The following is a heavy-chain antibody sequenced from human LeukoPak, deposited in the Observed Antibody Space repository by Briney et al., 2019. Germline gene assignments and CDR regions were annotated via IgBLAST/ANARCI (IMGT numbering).Heavy chain of an antibody. Sequence: GGSLKLSCAASGFTFSSYAMHWVRQAPGKGLEWVAVISYDGSNKYYADSVKGRFTISRDNSKNTLYLQMNSLRAEDTAVYYCARDAPYYYDSSGYLYWGQGTLVTVSS. CDR2: ISYDGSNK. CDR3: ARDAPYYYDSSGYLY. V-gene: IGHV3-30-3*01. D-gene: IGHD3-22*01. J-gene: IGHJ4*02. CDR1: GFTFSSYA.